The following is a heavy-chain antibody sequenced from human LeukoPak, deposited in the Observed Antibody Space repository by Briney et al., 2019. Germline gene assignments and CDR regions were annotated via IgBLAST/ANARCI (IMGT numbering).Heavy chain of an antibody. D-gene: IGHD1-26*01. CDR3: AKAGTSWELEPGVWFDP. CDR1: GFTFSSYA. CDR2: ISGSGGST. V-gene: IGHV3-23*01. J-gene: IGHJ5*02. Sequence: GGSLRLSCAASGFTFSSYAMSWVRQAPGKGLEWVSAISGSGGSTYYADSVKGRFTISRDNSKNTLYLQMNSLRAEDTAVYYCAKAGTSWELEPGVWFDPWGQGTLVTVSS.